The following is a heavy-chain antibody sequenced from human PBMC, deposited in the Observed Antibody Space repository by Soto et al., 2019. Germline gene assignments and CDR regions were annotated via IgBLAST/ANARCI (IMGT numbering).Heavy chain of an antibody. J-gene: IGHJ5*02. CDR1: GFSLSTNGVG. V-gene: IGHV2-5*01. CDR3: AREGAIVPRFFDP. D-gene: IGHD1-26*01. Sequence: GHTLVNPTQNLTLICTFSGFSLSTNGVGVGWIRQPPGKALEWLALIYWNDDRRYSPSLKSRLTITKDSSKNQVILTMTNLDPVYTATYYCAREGAIVPRFFDPWGQGTLVTVSS. CDR2: IYWNDDR.